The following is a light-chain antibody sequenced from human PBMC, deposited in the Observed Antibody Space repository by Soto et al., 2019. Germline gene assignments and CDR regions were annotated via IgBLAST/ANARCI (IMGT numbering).Light chain of an antibody. CDR2: NNN. Sequence: QSALTQPPSASGTPGQRVTISCSGSRSNIGNNAVSWYQQFPGTAPKLLIYNNNQRPSGVPDRFSGSKSGTSASLAISGLQLEDEADYYCATWDDSGNARGVFGGGTKLTVL. V-gene: IGLV1-44*01. J-gene: IGLJ3*02. CDR3: ATWDDSGNARGV. CDR1: RSNIGNNA.